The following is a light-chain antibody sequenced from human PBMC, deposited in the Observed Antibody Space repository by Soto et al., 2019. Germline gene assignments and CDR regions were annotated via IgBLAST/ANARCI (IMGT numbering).Light chain of an antibody. Sequence: ENALTQSPATLSLSPGERATLSCRASQSVSSYLAWYQWKPGQAPRLLIYDASNRATGIPARFSGSGSGTDFTLTISSLEPEDFAVYYCQQRSNWPQWTFGQGTKVDIK. CDR2: DAS. CDR3: QQRSNWPQWT. V-gene: IGKV3-11*01. CDR1: QSVSSY. J-gene: IGKJ1*01.